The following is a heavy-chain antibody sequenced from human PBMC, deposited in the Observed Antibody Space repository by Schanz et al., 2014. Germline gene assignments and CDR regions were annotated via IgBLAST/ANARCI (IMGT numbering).Heavy chain of an antibody. J-gene: IGHJ4*02. CDR2: IYTSGST. Sequence: QVQLQESGPGLVKSSETLSLTCTVSGGSISSFYWGWIRQPAGKGLEWIGRIYTSGSTNYNPSLKSRVPMPLAPSKTQFSLKLSLVTAADTAVYYCARHGRGLAKYQLLYFDYWGQGTLVTVSS. V-gene: IGHV4-4*07. CDR3: ARHGRGLAKYQLLYFDY. D-gene: IGHD2-2*01. CDR1: GGSISSFY.